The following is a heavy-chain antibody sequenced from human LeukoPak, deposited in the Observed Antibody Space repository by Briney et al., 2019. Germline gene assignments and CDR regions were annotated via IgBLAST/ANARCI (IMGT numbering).Heavy chain of an antibody. CDR2: ISSSSSTI. CDR1: GFTFSSYS. D-gene: IGHD3-16*01. CDR3: ARGDYFDY. J-gene: IGHJ4*02. V-gene: IGHV3-48*01. Sequence: PGGSLRLSCAASGFTFSSYSMNWVRQAPGKGLEWVSYISSSSSTIYYADSVKGRFTISRDNAKNSQYLQMNSLRAEDTAVYYCARGDYFDYWGQGTLVTVSS.